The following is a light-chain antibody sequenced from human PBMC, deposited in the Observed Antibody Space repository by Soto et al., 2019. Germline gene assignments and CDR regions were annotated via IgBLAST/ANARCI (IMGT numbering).Light chain of an antibody. V-gene: IGKV3-15*01. Sequence: EIVKTQAPATLSLTPGERASLSCRASQSVSSNLAWYQQKPGQTPRLLIYATSTRATGIPARFSGSGSGTEFTLTISSLQSEDFAVYYCQHYNNWPLTFGGGAKVDIK. CDR2: ATS. J-gene: IGKJ4*01. CDR3: QHYNNWPLT. CDR1: QSVSSN.